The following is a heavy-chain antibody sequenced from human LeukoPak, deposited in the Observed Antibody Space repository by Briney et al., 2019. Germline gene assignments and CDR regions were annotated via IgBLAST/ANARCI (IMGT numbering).Heavy chain of an antibody. CDR3: ARAPGDSSGYH. J-gene: IGHJ4*02. D-gene: IGHD3-9*01. CDR2: ISSRGSTI. V-gene: IGHV3-11*01. Sequence: PGGSLRLSCAASGFRLSEYYMSWVRQAPGKGLQWVSYISSRGSTIYYADSVKGRFTIYRDNAKNSLFLQMNSLRAEDTAVYYCARAPGDSSGYHWGQGTLVTVSS. CDR1: GFRLSEYY.